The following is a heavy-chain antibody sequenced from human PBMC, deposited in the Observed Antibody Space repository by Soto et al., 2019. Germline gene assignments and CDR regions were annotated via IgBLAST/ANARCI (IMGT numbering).Heavy chain of an antibody. CDR2: IIPILGIA. CDR3: AKSGYYGDAFDI. Sequence: ASVKVSCKASGGTFSSYTVSWVRQAPGQGLEWMGRIIPILGIANYAQKFQGRVTITADKSTSTAYMELSSLISEDTAVYYCAKSGYYGDAFDIWGQGTMVTVSS. CDR1: GGTFSSYT. J-gene: IGHJ3*02. V-gene: IGHV1-69*02. D-gene: IGHD3-3*01.